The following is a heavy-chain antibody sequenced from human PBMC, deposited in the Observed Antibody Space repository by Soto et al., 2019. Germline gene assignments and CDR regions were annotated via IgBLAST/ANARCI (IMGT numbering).Heavy chain of an antibody. CDR2: IGGGDDDT. CDR1: GFIFNIYA. J-gene: IGHJ3*01. V-gene: IGHV3-23*01. Sequence: EMQVLESGGGLVQSGGSLRLSCAASGFIFNIYAMSWVRQAPGRGLQWVSGIGGGDDDTHYADSVRGRFTISRDNSKRMLFLQMNILRADDTAVYYCAKDMQDHNSVWDPFDVWGPGTVVTVSS. D-gene: IGHD1-20*01. CDR3: AKDMQDHNSVWDPFDV.